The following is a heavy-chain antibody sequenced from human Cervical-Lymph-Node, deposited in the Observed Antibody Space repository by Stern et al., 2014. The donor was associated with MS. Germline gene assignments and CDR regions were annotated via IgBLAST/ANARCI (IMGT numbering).Heavy chain of an antibody. CDR3: AHTTVTFDEAYGLDV. J-gene: IGHJ6*02. V-gene: IGHV2-5*02. CDR2: IFCDDGE. D-gene: IGHD4-17*01. Sequence: QVTLRESGPTLVKPTQTLTLTCTCSGFSLNTDGVGVGWIRQPPGKALEWLAVIFCDDGERYSPSLKSSLSIPKDTSKNQVVLTMANMDPVDTATYYCAHTTVTFDEAYGLDVWGQGTTVTVSS. CDR1: GFSLNTDGVG.